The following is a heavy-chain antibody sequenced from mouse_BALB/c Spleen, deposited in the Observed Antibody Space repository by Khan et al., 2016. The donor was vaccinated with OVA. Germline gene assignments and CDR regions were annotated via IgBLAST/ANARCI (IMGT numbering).Heavy chain of an antibody. V-gene: IGHV1-31*01. CDR3: ARHGYVAWFVY. CDR2: IDPFSGDS. CDR1: GYSFTSYY. D-gene: IGHD2-2*01. Sequence: EVQLQQSGPELMKPGTSVNISCKASGYSFTSYYIHWVKQSHGKSLEWIGYIDPFSGDSTYNQKFKGKATMTVDKSSSTAYIHLSIHTAEDSAVYYCARHGYVAWFVYWGQGTLVTVSA. J-gene: IGHJ3*01.